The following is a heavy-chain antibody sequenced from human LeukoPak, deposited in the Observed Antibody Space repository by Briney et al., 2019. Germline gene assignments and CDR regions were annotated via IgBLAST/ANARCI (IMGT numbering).Heavy chain of an antibody. J-gene: IGHJ4*02. CDR2: IGWNSVNI. CDR1: GLSFDGYA. CDR3: AKARMATPLTRLFDY. D-gene: IGHD5-24*01. Sequence: GRSLRLSCAASGLSFDGYAMHWVRQVPGKGLEWVSGIGWNSVNIGYVDSVKGRFTISRDNAKNSLYLQMNSLRAEDTALYYCAKARMATPLTRLFDYWGQGTLVTVSS. V-gene: IGHV3-9*01.